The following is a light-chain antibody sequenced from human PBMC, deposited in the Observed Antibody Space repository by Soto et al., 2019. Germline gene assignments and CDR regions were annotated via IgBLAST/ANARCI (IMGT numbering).Light chain of an antibody. Sequence: EIVMTQSPGTLSFSAGERSTLSFMASQSVSTSYLAWYQQKPGQAPRLLIFGASIRDTGIPDRFSGSGSGTDFTLTINRLEPEDFAVYYCQYYGTSPQTFGQGTKVDIK. CDR2: GAS. J-gene: IGKJ1*01. CDR1: QSVSTSY. V-gene: IGKV3-20*01. CDR3: QYYGTSPQT.